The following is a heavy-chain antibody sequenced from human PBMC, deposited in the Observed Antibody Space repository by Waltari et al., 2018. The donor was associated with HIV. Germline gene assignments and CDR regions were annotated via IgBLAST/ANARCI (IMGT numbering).Heavy chain of an antibody. CDR3: ARVARGLRQGSFDI. D-gene: IGHD2-15*01. CDR1: GFTLRDYY. V-gene: IGHV3-11*05. Sequence: QVHLVESGGDLVKPGGSLRLSCVGSGFTLRDYYMTWIRQAPGKGLGGVSYIAVSSAYTNYGDSVKGRVTMSRDDAKKSLFLQINSLRPEDTAVYYCARVARGLRQGSFDIWGQGTMVTVSS. CDR2: IAVSSAYT. J-gene: IGHJ3*02.